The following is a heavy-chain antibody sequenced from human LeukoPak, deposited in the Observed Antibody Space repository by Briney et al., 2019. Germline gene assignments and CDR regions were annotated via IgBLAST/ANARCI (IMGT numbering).Heavy chain of an antibody. Sequence: SETLSLTCSVSGGSISRTDYYWAWVRQPPGKGLEWIGSIYYNGSTHNSASLRSRVTMSLDTSKNHFSLKLSSVAAADTPVYYCAAVVSDCSTPNCHKGRFDPWGQGIQLTVSS. D-gene: IGHD2-2*02. J-gene: IGHJ5*02. CDR3: AAVVSDCSTPNCHKGRFDP. CDR2: IYYNGST. CDR1: GGSISRTDYY. V-gene: IGHV4-39*07.